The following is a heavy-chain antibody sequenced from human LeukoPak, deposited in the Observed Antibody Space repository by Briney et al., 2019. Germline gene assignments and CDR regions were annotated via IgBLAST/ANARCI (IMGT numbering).Heavy chain of an antibody. CDR1: GFTFSSYA. D-gene: IGHD3-22*01. V-gene: IGHV3-23*01. Sequence: PGGSLRLSCAASGFTFSSYAMSWVRQAPGKGLEWVSAISGSGGSTYYADSVKGRFTISRDNSKSTLYLQMNSLRAEDTAVYYCAKDPLNYYDSSGPIDYWGQGTLVTVSS. CDR3: AKDPLNYYDSSGPIDY. J-gene: IGHJ4*02. CDR2: ISGSGGST.